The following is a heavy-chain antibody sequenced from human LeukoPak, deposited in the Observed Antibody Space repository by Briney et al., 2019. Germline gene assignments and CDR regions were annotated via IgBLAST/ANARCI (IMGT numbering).Heavy chain of an antibody. CDR3: VRCPPTSSADY. J-gene: IGHJ4*02. CDR2: IYPDDSDT. V-gene: IGHV5-51*01. D-gene: IGHD1-26*01. CDR1: GYSFTSYYW. Sequence: GESLQISCQGSGYSFTSYYWIGWVRQMPGKGLEWMGIIYPDDSDTRYSPSFQGQVTISADKSINNAYLQWSSLKASDTAMYYCVRCPPTSSADYWGQGTLVTVSS.